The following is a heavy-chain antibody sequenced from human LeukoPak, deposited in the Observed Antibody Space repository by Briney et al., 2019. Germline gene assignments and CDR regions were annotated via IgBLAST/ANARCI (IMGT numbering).Heavy chain of an antibody. J-gene: IGHJ6*02. D-gene: IGHD5-18*01. CDR3: AKDLGYGYSYGYSDYYYYGMDV. V-gene: IGHV3-30*18. Sequence: GGSLRLSCAASGFTFSSYGMHWVRQAPGEGLEWVAVISYDGSNKYYADSVKDRFTISRDNSKNTLYLQMNSLRAEDTAVYYCAKDLGYGYSYGYSDYYYYGMDVWGQGTTVTVSS. CDR1: GFTFSSYG. CDR2: ISYDGSNK.